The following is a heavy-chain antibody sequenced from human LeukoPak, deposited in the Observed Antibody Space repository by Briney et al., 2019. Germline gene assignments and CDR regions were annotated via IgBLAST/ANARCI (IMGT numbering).Heavy chain of an antibody. V-gene: IGHV3-74*01. Sequence: GGSLRLSCAASGFTFSTSWMHWVRQAPGKGLGWVSRISSDGSITDYADCVKGRFTISRDNAKNTLYLQMNSLRAEDTAVYYCASALRGVITNWGQGTLVTVSS. CDR3: ASALRGVITN. CDR1: GFTFSTSW. J-gene: IGHJ4*02. CDR2: ISSDGSIT. D-gene: IGHD3-10*01.